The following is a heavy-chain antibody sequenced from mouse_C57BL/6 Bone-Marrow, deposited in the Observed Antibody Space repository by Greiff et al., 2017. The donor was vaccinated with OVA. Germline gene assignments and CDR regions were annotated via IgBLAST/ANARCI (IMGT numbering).Heavy chain of an antibody. Sequence: DVKLVESGAELVRPGASVKLSCTASGFNIKDDYMHWVKQRPEQGLEWIGWIDPENGDTEYASKFQGKATITADTSSNTAYLQLSSLTSEDTAVYYCTTGIYYGPVFDYWGQGTTLTVSS. CDR1: GFNIKDDY. D-gene: IGHD2-1*01. CDR3: TTGIYYGPVFDY. V-gene: IGHV14-4*01. CDR2: IDPENGDT. J-gene: IGHJ2*01.